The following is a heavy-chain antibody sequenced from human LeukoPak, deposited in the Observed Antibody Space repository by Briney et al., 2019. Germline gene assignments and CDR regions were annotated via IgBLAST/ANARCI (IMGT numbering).Heavy chain of an antibody. CDR1: GFTVSSNS. CDR3: ARGPIVGAKGEAFDI. D-gene: IGHD1-26*01. V-gene: IGHV3-53*01. J-gene: IGHJ3*02. CDR2: IYSGGST. Sequence: GGSLRPSCAASGFTVSSNSMTWVRQAPGKGLEWVSLIYSGGSTYYADSVKGRFTISRDNSKNTLYLQMNSLRAEDTAVYYCARGPIVGAKGEAFDIWGRGTMVTVSS.